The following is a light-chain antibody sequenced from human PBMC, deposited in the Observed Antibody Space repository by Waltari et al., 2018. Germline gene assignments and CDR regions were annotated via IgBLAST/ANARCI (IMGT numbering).Light chain of an antibody. J-gene: IGLJ2*01. CDR2: DVS. CDR3: CSYTGTYTFGVV. V-gene: IGLV2-11*01. Sequence: QSALTQPRSVSGSPGQSVTISCAGSSSDVGGYTYVSWFQQHPGKAPKLIIYDVSERPSGVPDRFSGSKSGDTASLIISGLQADDEATYYCCSYTGTYTFGVVFGGGTKLTVL. CDR1: SSDVGGYTY.